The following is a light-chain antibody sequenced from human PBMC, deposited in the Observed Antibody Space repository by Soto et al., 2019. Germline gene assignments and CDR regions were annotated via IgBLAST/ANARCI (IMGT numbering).Light chain of an antibody. V-gene: IGLV2-23*01. Sequence: QSALTQPASVTGSPGQSITISCTGARSDVGSFHLVSWYQQHPGKAPKLMIDEASKRPSGVSDRFSGSKSGTTASLTISGLQAEDQADYYCCSYAGSINYVFGPGSKVTV. CDR2: EAS. J-gene: IGLJ1*01. CDR1: RSDVGSFHL. CDR3: CSYAGSINYV.